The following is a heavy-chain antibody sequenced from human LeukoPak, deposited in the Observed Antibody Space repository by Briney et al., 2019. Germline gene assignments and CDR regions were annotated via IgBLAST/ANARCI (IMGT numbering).Heavy chain of an antibody. J-gene: IGHJ5*02. V-gene: IGHV4-61*01. Sequence: SETLSLTCTVSGGSVSSGSYYWSWIRQPPGKGLEWIGNIFYSGSTNYNPSLKSRVTISVDTSKNQFSLKLSSVTAADTAVYYCARAETQYYDFWSGYHNWFDPWGQGTLVTVSS. CDR1: GGSVSSGSYY. D-gene: IGHD3-3*01. CDR2: IFYSGST. CDR3: ARAETQYYDFWSGYHNWFDP.